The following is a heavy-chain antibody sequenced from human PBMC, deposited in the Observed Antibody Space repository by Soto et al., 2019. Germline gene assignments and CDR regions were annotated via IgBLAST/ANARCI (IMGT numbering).Heavy chain of an antibody. V-gene: IGHV3-9*01. Sequence: EVQLVESGGGFVQPGGSLRLSCAASGFTFENYAMHWVRQGPGKGLEWVSGLNWNSGDIGYAGSVKGRFTISRDNAENSLYLQMNSLRDEDTAFYYCAKDMSGYPPYYFDYWGQGTLVTVSS. D-gene: IGHD3-3*01. J-gene: IGHJ4*02. CDR2: LNWNSGDI. CDR1: GFTFENYA. CDR3: AKDMSGYPPYYFDY.